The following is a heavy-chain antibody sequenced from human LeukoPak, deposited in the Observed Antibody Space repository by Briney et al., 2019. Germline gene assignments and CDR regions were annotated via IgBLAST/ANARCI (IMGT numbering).Heavy chain of an antibody. CDR3: ARGARLYYYDSSGYFDY. CDR2: INHSGST. J-gene: IGHJ4*02. Sequence: SETLSLTCAVYGGSFSGYYWSWIRQPPGKGLEWIGEINHSGSTNYNPSLKSRVTISVDTSKNQFSLKLSSVTAADTAVYYCARGARLYYYDSSGYFDYWGREPWSPSPQ. CDR1: GGSFSGYY. V-gene: IGHV4-34*01. D-gene: IGHD3-22*01.